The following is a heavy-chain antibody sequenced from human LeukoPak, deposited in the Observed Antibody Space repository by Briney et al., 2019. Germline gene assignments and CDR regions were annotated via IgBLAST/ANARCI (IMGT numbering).Heavy chain of an antibody. CDR3: ARDKYSSGWYRVEYYFDY. D-gene: IGHD6-19*01. CDR1: GFTFSSYG. Sequence: GRSLRLSCAASGFTFSSYGMHWVRQAPGKGLEWVAVISYDGSNKYYADSVKGRLTISRDNSKNTLYLQMNSLRAEDTAVYYCARDKYSSGWYRVEYYFDYWGQGTLVTVSS. J-gene: IGHJ4*02. V-gene: IGHV3-30*19. CDR2: ISYDGSNK.